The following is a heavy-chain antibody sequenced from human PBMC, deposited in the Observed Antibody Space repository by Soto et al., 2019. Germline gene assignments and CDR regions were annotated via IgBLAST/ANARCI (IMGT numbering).Heavy chain of an antibody. V-gene: IGHV3-30*18. Sequence: PGGSVRLSCAASGFTFSSYGMPWVRQAPGKGLEWVAVISYDGSNKYYADSVKGRFTISRDNSKNTLYLQMNSLRAEDTAVYYCAKDRGGGYSGYAPPGGYYYYYYGMDVWGQGTTVTVSS. CDR3: AKDRGGGYSGYAPPGGYYYYYYGMDV. J-gene: IGHJ6*02. CDR1: GFTFSSYG. CDR2: ISYDGSNK. D-gene: IGHD5-12*01.